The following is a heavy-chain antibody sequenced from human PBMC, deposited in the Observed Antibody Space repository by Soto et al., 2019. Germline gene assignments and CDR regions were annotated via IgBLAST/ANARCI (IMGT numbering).Heavy chain of an antibody. CDR3: ARVPYYGSGSYWFDP. D-gene: IGHD3-10*01. V-gene: IGHV4-30-4*01. CDR2: IYYSGST. Sequence: PSETLSLTCTVSGGSISSGDYYWSWIRQPPGKGLEWIGYIYYSGSTYYNPSLKSRVTISVDTSKNQFSLKLSSVTAADTAVYYCARVPYYGSGSYWFDPWGQGTLVTVS. J-gene: IGHJ5*02. CDR1: GGSISSGDYY.